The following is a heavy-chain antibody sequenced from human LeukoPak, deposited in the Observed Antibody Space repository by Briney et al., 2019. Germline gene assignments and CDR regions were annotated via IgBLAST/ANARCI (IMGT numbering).Heavy chain of an antibody. Sequence: SETLSLTCTVSGGSISSGGYYWSWIRQHPGKGLEWIGYIYYSGSTYYNPSLKSRVTISVDTSKSQFSLKLSSVTAADTAVYFCARDPLSTNDFDIWGQGTMVTVSS. J-gene: IGHJ3*02. CDR2: IYYSGST. V-gene: IGHV4-31*03. D-gene: IGHD1-1*01. CDR1: GGSISSGGYY. CDR3: ARDPLSTNDFDI.